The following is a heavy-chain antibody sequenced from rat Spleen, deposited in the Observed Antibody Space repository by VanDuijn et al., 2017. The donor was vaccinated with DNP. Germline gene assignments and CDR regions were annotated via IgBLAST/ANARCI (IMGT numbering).Heavy chain of an antibody. Sequence: EVKLVESGGGLVQPGRSLKLSCTGSGFIFHDYWMGWVRQTPGKGLEWIGEINADSSTINYSPSLRDYFTISRDNAQNTLYLQMSRLGSEDTATYYCARGPNYGSGPDFFDYWGQGVMVTVSS. CDR2: INADSSTI. CDR1: GFIFHDYW. J-gene: IGHJ2*01. V-gene: IGHV4-2*01. CDR3: ARGPNYGSGPDFFDY. D-gene: IGHD1-11*01.